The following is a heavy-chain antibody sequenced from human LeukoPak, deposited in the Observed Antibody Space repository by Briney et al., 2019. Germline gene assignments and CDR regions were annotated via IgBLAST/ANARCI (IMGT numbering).Heavy chain of an antibody. J-gene: IGHJ3*02. Sequence: GGSLRLSCAASGFTFSSYGMHWVRQAPGKELEWVAVIWYDGSNKYYADSVRGRFIISRDNSKNTLYLQMNSLRAEDTAVYYCARELGRVGAFDIWGQGTMVTVSS. CDR3: ARELGRVGAFDI. CDR2: IWYDGSNK. V-gene: IGHV3-33*01. D-gene: IGHD1-26*01. CDR1: GFTFSSYG.